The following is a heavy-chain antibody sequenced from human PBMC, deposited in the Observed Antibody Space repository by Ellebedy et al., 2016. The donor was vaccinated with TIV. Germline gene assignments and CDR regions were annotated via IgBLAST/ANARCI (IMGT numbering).Heavy chain of an antibody. CDR3: ARDLVSTDSSEGSTWFDP. V-gene: IGHV4-34*09. J-gene: IGHJ5*02. Sequence: SETLSLTXAVYGGSFSGYYWSWIRQPPGKGLEWIGEINHSGSTNYNPSLKSRVTISVDTSKNQFSLKLSSVTAADTAVYYCARDLVSTDSSEGSTWFDPWGQGTLVTVSS. D-gene: IGHD6-19*01. CDR2: INHSGST. CDR1: GGSFSGYY.